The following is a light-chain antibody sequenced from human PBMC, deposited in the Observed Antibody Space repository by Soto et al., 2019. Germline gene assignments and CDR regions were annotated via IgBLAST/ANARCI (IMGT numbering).Light chain of an antibody. CDR2: QVT. Sequence: QSVLTQPASVSGSPGQSITISCTGTSSDLAIYNYVSWYQQQPGKAPKLMIYQVTNRPSGVSNRFSGSRSGNTASLTISGLQAEDEADYSCSSYTASSNYVFGTGLKVTLL. CDR1: SSDLAIYNY. V-gene: IGLV2-14*01. CDR3: SSYTASSNYV. J-gene: IGLJ1*01.